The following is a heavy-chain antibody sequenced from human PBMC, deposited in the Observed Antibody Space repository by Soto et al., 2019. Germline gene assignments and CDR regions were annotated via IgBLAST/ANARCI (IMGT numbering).Heavy chain of an antibody. V-gene: IGHV3-21*01. CDR1: GFTFSSYT. J-gene: IGHJ4*02. CDR3: ARFGYTTEAH. CDR2: ISSSSSYI. D-gene: IGHD5-12*01. Sequence: GGSLRLSCAASGFTFSSYTMIWVRQAPGKGLEWVSSISSSSSYIYYADSVKGRFTISRDNAKNSLYLQMNSLRAEDTAVYYCARFGYTTEAHWGQGTLVTVSS.